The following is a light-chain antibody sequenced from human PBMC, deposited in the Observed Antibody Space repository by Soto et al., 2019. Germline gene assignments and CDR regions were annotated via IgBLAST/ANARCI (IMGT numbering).Light chain of an antibody. CDR1: QGISSW. J-gene: IGKJ1*01. V-gene: IGKV1D-16*01. CDR3: QPYNSYPWT. Sequence: DIQMPPSPSSLSSSVGDRVTITCRASQGISSWLAWYQQNPEQAPKSLIYAASSLQSGVPSRFSGCGSWTDFTLTISSLQPDDFAPSYCQPYNSYPWTFGQGTNVEIK. CDR2: AAS.